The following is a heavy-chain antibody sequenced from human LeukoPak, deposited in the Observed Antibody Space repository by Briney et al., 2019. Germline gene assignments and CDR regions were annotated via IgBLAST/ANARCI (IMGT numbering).Heavy chain of an antibody. V-gene: IGHV3-66*01. Sequence: PGGSLRLSCAASGFTVSSNYMSWVRQPQGKGLEWVSVIYSGGSTYYADSVKGRFTISRDNSKNTLYLQMNSLRAEDTAVYYCARLYSSGWRYFDYWGQGTLVTVSS. CDR3: ARLYSSGWRYFDY. D-gene: IGHD6-19*01. CDR1: GFTVSSNY. J-gene: IGHJ4*02. CDR2: IYSGGST.